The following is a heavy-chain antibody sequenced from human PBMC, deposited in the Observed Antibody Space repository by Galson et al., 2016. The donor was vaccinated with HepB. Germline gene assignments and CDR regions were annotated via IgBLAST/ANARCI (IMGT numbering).Heavy chain of an antibody. D-gene: IGHD6-19*01. CDR2: ISSRGGRT. Sequence: SLRLSCAASGLTFSSYAMSWVRQAPGKGLEWVSSISSRGGRTYYTDSVKGRFTVSRDNSKNTLYVRMNTLRAEDTAVYYSAKGFRPYRSGWERLFEHSYHYYGMDVWGQGTTVTVSS. J-gene: IGHJ6*02. CDR1: GLTFSSYA. CDR3: AKGFRPYRSGWERLFEHSYHYYGMDV. V-gene: IGHV3-23*01.